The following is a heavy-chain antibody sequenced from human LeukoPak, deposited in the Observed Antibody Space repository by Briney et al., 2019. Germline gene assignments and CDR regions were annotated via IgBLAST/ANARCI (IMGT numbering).Heavy chain of an antibody. CDR1: NYPITSDYY. Sequence: SETLSLTCAVSNYPITSDYYWVWIRQPPGPGLEWIGQIFHSGIAHYNPSLKSRVTMSVDTSRSQFSVNLNSVTAADTAVYYCGRAGFGTAYNRFYYYMDVWGKGTTVTVSS. V-gene: IGHV4-38-2*01. CDR2: IFHSGIA. D-gene: IGHD3-16*01. J-gene: IGHJ6*03. CDR3: GRAGFGTAYNRFYYYMDV.